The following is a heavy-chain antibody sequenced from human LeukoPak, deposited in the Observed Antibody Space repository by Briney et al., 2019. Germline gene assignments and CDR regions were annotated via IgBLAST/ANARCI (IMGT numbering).Heavy chain of an antibody. CDR1: GFTFSSYA. D-gene: IGHD4-17*01. Sequence: GGSLRLSCAASGFTFSSYAMSWVRQAPGKGLEWVSDINGSGGSTYYADSVKGRFTISRDNSKNTLYLQMNSLRAEDTAVYYCAKDLLLYGDYRYYFDYWGQGTLVTVSS. CDR2: INGSGGST. J-gene: IGHJ4*02. V-gene: IGHV3-23*01. CDR3: AKDLLLYGDYRYYFDY.